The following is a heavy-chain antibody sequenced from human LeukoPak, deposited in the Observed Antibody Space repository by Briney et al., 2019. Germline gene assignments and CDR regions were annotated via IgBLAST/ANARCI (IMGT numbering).Heavy chain of an antibody. Sequence: ASVKVSCKASGYTFTGYYMHWVRQAPGQGLEWMGWISAYNGNTNYAQKLQGRVTMTTDTSTSTAYMELRSLRSDDTAVYYCARDARRSWFDYWGQGTLVTVSS. D-gene: IGHD6-13*01. CDR3: ARDARRSWFDY. CDR2: ISAYNGNT. J-gene: IGHJ4*02. CDR1: GYTFTGYY. V-gene: IGHV1-18*04.